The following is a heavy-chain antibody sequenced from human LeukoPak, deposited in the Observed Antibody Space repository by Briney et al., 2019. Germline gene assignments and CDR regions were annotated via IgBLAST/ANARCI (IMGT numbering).Heavy chain of an antibody. J-gene: IGHJ4*02. D-gene: IGHD4-17*01. CDR2: IIPIFGTA. CDR3: ARGSPVYYGDQTFDY. CDR1: GGTFSSYA. Sequence: SVKVSCRASGGTFSSYAISWVRQAPGQGLEWMGRIIPIFGTANYAQKFQGRVTITTDESTSTAYMELSSLRSEDTAMYYCARGSPVYYGDQTFDYWGQGTLVTVSS. V-gene: IGHV1-69*05.